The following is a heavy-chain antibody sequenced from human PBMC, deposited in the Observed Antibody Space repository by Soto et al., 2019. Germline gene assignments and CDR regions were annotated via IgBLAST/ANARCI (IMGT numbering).Heavy chain of an antibody. CDR2: ISYDGSNK. Sequence: QVQLVESGGGVVQPGRSLRLSCAASGFTFSSYGMHWVRQAPGKGLEWVAVISYDGSNKYYADSVKGRFTISRDNSKNTLYLQMNSLRAEYTAVYYCAKDLYSSSWYSYDVGMDVWGQGTTVTVSS. V-gene: IGHV3-30*18. CDR3: AKDLYSSSWYSYDVGMDV. J-gene: IGHJ6*02. D-gene: IGHD6-13*01. CDR1: GFTFSSYG.